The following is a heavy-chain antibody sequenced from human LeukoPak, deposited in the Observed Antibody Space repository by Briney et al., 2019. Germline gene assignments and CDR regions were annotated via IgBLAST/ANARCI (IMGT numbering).Heavy chain of an antibody. Sequence: GGSLRLSCAASGLTFSSYAMSWVRQAPGKGLEWVSAISGSGGSTYYADSVKGRFTISRDNSKNTLYLQMNSLRAEDTAVYYCAKGIDYGGLYYFDYWGQGTLVTVSS. CDR3: AKGIDYGGLYYFDY. D-gene: IGHD4-23*01. CDR2: ISGSGGST. V-gene: IGHV3-23*01. CDR1: GLTFSSYA. J-gene: IGHJ4*02.